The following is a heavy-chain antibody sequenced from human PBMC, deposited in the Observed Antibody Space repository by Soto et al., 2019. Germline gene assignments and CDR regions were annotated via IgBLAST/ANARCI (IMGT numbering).Heavy chain of an antibody. J-gene: IGHJ4*02. D-gene: IGHD2-15*01. CDR3: ARYVNSGGWSHFVY. CDR1: GYTFTSYG. V-gene: IGHV1-18*01. Sequence: ASVKVSCKASGYTFTSYGINWVRQAPGQGLEWMGWISAYNGNTNYAQKLQGRVTMTTDTSTSTAYMELRSLRSDDTAVYYCARYVNSGGWSHFVYWGQGTLVTVSS. CDR2: ISAYNGNT.